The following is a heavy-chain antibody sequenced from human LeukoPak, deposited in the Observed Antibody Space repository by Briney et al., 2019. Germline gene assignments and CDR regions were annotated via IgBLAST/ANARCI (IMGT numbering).Heavy chain of an antibody. J-gene: IGHJ4*02. CDR3: ATIGSGYYYYFDY. V-gene: IGHV1-24*01. D-gene: IGHD3-22*01. CDR2: FDPEDGET. Sequence: ASVKVSCRVSGYTLTELSMHWVRQAPGKGLGWMGGFDPEDGETIYAQKFQGRVTMTEDTSTDTAYMELSSLRSEDTAVYYCATIGSGYYYYFDYWGQGTLVTVSS. CDR1: GYTLTELS.